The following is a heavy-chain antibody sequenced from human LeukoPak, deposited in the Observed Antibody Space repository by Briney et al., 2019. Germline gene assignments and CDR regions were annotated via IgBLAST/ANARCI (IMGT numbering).Heavy chain of an antibody. CDR2: IKHSGST. Sequence: PPETLSLTCAVYGGSFSGYYWSWIRQPPGKGLEWIGEIKHSGSTNYNPSLKSRVTISVDTSKNQFSLKLSSVTAADTAVYYCARAGSSGYYYYYYMDVWGKGTTVTVSS. CDR3: ARAGSSGYYYYYYMDV. D-gene: IGHD3-22*01. J-gene: IGHJ6*03. V-gene: IGHV4-34*01. CDR1: GGSFSGYY.